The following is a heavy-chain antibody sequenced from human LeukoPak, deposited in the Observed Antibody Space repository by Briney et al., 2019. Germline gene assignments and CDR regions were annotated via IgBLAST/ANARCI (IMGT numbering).Heavy chain of an antibody. CDR1: GFTFRSYG. V-gene: IGHV3-30*03. CDR3: AQLWSPSFDY. D-gene: IGHD5-18*01. CDR2: ISYDGSNK. J-gene: IGHJ4*02. Sequence: GGSLRLSCAASGFTFRSYGMHWVRQAPGKGLEWVAVISYDGSNKYYADSVKGRFTISRDNSKNTLYLQMNSLRAEDTAVYYCAQLWSPSFDYWGQGTLVTVSS.